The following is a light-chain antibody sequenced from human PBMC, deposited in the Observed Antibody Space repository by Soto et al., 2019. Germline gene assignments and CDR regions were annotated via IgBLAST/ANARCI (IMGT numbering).Light chain of an antibody. V-gene: IGKV4-1*01. CDR3: QQYHSDPLT. CDR1: QNILSSSNNQNF. Sequence: DIVMTQSPDSLAVSLVERATISCKSSQNILSSSNNQNFLAWYQQRPRQPPKLIISWASTRGSGVSDRFSGSGSGTDFTLTISSLQAEDVAVYYCQQYHSDPLTFGGGTKVEIK. J-gene: IGKJ4*01. CDR2: WAS.